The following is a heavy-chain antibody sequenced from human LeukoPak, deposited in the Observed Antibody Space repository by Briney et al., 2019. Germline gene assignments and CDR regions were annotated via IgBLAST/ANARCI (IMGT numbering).Heavy chain of an antibody. V-gene: IGHV3-30-3*01. CDR3: AKASDIVVVPAAVDY. D-gene: IGHD2-2*01. CDR2: ISYDGSNK. Sequence: PGGSLRLSCAASGFTFSSYAMHWVRQAPGKGLEWVAVISYDGSNKYYADSVKGRFTISRDNSKNTLYLQMNSLRAEDTAVYYCAKASDIVVVPAAVDYWGQGTLVTVSS. J-gene: IGHJ4*02. CDR1: GFTFSSYA.